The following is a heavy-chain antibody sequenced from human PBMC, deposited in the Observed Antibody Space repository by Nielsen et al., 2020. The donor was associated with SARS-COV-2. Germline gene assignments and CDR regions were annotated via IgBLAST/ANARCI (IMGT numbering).Heavy chain of an antibody. V-gene: IGHV1-8*01. CDR2: MNPNSGNT. D-gene: IGHD2-2*01. Sequence: WVRQAPGQGLEWMGWMNPNSGNTGCAQKFQGRVTMTRNTSISTAYMELSSLRSEDTAVYYCARDHCSSTSCLYYYYGMDVWGQGTTVTVSS. CDR3: ARDHCSSTSCLYYYYGMDV. J-gene: IGHJ6*02.